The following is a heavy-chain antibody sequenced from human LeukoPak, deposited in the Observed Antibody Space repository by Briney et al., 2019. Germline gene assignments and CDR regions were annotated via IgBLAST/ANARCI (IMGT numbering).Heavy chain of an antibody. D-gene: IGHD3-10*01. CDR1: GGSISTYY. Sequence: SETLSLTCTVSGGSISTYYWNWIRQPPGKGLEWIGEINHSGSTNYNPSLKSRVTISVDTSKNQFSLKLSSVTAADTAVYYCARQKKGRGSADYYGSGRHDRHFDYWGQGTLVTVSS. J-gene: IGHJ4*02. CDR3: ARQKKGRGSADYYGSGRHDRHFDY. CDR2: INHSGST. V-gene: IGHV4-34*01.